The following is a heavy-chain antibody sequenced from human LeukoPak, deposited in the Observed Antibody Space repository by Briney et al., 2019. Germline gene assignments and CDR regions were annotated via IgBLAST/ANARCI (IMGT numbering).Heavy chain of an antibody. CDR2: IDPTDSYT. CDR1: GYSFTCYW. Sequence: PGELLQICSEGAGYSFTCYWISFRRQMAGEGQEWRGRIDPTDSYTTNSPSFQGHVAISADKSISTAYLQWSSLKASDTAMYCCARHLEMATPDYWGQGTLVTVSS. D-gene: IGHD5-24*01. V-gene: IGHV5-10-1*01. J-gene: IGHJ4*02. CDR3: ARHLEMATPDY.